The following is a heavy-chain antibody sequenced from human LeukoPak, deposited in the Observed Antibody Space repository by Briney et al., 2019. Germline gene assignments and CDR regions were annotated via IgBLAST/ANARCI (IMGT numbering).Heavy chain of an antibody. CDR1: GYTFIDYY. CDR2: INSNTGGT. J-gene: IGHJ5*02. D-gene: IGHD2-2*01. V-gene: IGHV1-2*02. Sequence: ASVKVSCKASGYTFIDYYMHWVRQAPGQGLEWMGWINSNTGGTNYAQKFQGRVSMTRDTSISTAYMELSRLRSDDTAKYYCARVGYCSSTSCSPYTWFDPWGQGTLVTVSS. CDR3: ARVGYCSSTSCSPYTWFDP.